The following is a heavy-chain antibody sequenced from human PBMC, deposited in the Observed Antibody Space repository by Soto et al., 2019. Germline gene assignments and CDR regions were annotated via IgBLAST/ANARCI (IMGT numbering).Heavy chain of an antibody. V-gene: IGHV4-59*08. J-gene: IGHJ4*02. CDR2: FYYTGIT. D-gene: IGHD6-13*01. Sequence: SETLSLTCTVSGGSISNYYWSWIRQPPGKGLEWIGYFYYTGITNYNPSLKSRISMSVDTSKNQFSLKLSSVTAADTAVYYCAKLNLFVSAAAGRGPFDYWGQGTLVTVSS. CDR1: GGSISNYY. CDR3: AKLNLFVSAAAGRGPFDY.